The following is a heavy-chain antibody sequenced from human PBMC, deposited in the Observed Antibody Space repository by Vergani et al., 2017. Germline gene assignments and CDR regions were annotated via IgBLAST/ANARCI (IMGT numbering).Heavy chain of an antibody. V-gene: IGHV3-9*02. CDR3: AKDLGPSSGSGWFDP. Sequence: EVQLEESGGGLVLPGRSLRLSCVASGFTSAGYAMHWVRQAPGKGLEWVSGISWNSNSIGYADSVKGRFTISRDNAKNSLYLQMNSLRAEDTALYYCAKDLGPSSGSGWFDPWGQGTLVTVSS. CDR1: GFTSAGYA. J-gene: IGHJ5*02. CDR2: ISWNSNSI. D-gene: IGHD6-6*01.